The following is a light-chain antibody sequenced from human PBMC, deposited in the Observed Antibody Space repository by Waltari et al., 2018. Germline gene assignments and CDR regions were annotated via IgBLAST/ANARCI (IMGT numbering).Light chain of an antibody. Sequence: EIVLTQSPPTLSLSPGERATLSCRASQSVSSYLAWYQQKPGQAPRLLIYDTSSRATGIPARFSGSGSGTDFTLTISSLEPEDFAVYYCQHRTNWPQTFGQGTKLEIK. J-gene: IGKJ2*01. V-gene: IGKV3-11*01. CDR3: QHRTNWPQT. CDR2: DTS. CDR1: QSVSSY.